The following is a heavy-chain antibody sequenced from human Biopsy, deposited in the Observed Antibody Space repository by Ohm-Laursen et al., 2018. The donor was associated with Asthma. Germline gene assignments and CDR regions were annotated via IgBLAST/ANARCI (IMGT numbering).Heavy chain of an antibody. Sequence: SQTLSLTCTVSYGSITSGGYYWTWIRKHPGKGLEWIGVIYYSGSTYYNPSLKSRVSISIDTSKNQFSLKLSSVTAADTAVYYCARAQDYYDSRGYYRSFDYWGQGTLVTVSS. CDR2: IYYSGST. D-gene: IGHD3-22*01. V-gene: IGHV4-31*03. CDR3: ARAQDYYDSRGYYRSFDY. J-gene: IGHJ4*02. CDR1: YGSITSGGYY.